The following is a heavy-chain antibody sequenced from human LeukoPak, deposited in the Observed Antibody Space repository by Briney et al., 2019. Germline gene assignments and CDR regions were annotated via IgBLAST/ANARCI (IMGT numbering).Heavy chain of an antibody. J-gene: IGHJ6*03. CDR2: IYTSGST. CDR1: GGSISSYY. CDR3: AGYSYGQVPGHYYYYMDV. Sequence: PSETLSLTCTVSGGSISSYYWSWIRQPAGKGLEWLVRIYTSGSTNYNPSLKSRVTMSVDTSKNQFSLKLSSVTAADTAVYYCAGYSYGQVPGHYYYYMDVWGKGTTVTVSS. D-gene: IGHD5-18*01. V-gene: IGHV4-4*07.